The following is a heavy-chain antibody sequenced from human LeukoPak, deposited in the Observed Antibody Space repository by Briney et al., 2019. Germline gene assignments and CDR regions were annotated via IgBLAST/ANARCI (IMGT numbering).Heavy chain of an antibody. CDR2: IIPIFGTA. D-gene: IGHD1-1*01. CDR1: GGTFSSYA. Sequence: SVKVSXKASGGTFSSYAISWVRQAPGQGLEWMGRIIPIFGTANYAQKFQGRVTITTDESTSTAYMELSSLRSEDTAVYYCARDPYNWNDVGYWGQGTLVTVSS. V-gene: IGHV1-69*05. CDR3: ARDPYNWNDVGY. J-gene: IGHJ4*02.